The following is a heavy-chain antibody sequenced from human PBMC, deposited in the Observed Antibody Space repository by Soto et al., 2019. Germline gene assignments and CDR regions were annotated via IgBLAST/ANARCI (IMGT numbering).Heavy chain of an antibody. J-gene: IGHJ4*02. CDR2: ISAYNGNT. V-gene: IGHV1-18*01. D-gene: IGHD2-2*01. CDR1: GYTFTNYG. Sequence: QVQLVQSGAEVKKPGASVKVSCKASGYTFTNYGISWVRQAPGQGLEWMGWISAYNGNTDYAQKLQGRVTMTTDTSTSSAYMELRSLRSDDTAVYYCARVGAYCVSTRCHDYWGQGTLVTVSS. CDR3: ARVGAYCVSTRCHDY.